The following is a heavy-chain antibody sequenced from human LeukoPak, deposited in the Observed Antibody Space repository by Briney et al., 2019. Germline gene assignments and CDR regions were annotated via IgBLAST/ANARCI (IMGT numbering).Heavy chain of an antibody. CDR2: IITSSSHI. D-gene: IGHD2-15*01. CDR3: ARGGGYCSGASCSPMDV. CDR1: AFTFSLYP. V-gene: IGHV3-21*01. Sequence: KAGRSLRLSCAASAFTFSLYPTNWVRQAPGKGLEWVSSIITSSSHIYSANSVKGRFKLPKANLKNSLYLQMISLTDEDTAVYYCARGGGYCSGASCSPMDVWGKGTTVTVSS. J-gene: IGHJ6*03.